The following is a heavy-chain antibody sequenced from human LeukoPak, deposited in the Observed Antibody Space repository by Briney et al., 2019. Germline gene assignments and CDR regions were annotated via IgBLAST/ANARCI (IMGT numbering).Heavy chain of an antibody. CDR1: GFTFSTYA. CDR2: ISYDGSNK. V-gene: IGHV3-30-3*01. J-gene: IGHJ4*02. CDR3: ARVQGPDLGYCTSTSCYISY. D-gene: IGHD2-2*02. Sequence: GRSLRLSCAASGFTFSTYALHWVRQAPGKGLEWVAVISYDGSNKYYVGSVKGRFTISRDNSKNTLYLQMNSLRAEDTAAYYCARVQGPDLGYCTSTSCYISYWGQGTLVTVSS.